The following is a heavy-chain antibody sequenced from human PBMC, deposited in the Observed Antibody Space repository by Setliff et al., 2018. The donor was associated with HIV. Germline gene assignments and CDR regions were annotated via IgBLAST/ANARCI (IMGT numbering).Heavy chain of an antibody. CDR1: GYSFTSYW. CDR2: IDPSDSYI. J-gene: IGHJ3*02. D-gene: IGHD6-13*01. V-gene: IGHV5-10-1*01. CDR3: ARHRHTAAGTLDAFDI. Sequence: PGESLKISCKGSGYSFTSYWISWVRQMPGKGLEWMGRIDPSDSYISYSPSFQGHVTISADKSISTAYLQWSTLKASDTAIYYCARHRHTAAGTLDAFDIWGQGTVVTVSS.